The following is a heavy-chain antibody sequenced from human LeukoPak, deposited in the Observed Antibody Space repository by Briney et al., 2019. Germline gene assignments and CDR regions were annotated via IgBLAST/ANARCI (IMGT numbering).Heavy chain of an antibody. CDR3: ARNASYGMDV. V-gene: IGHV1-18*01. J-gene: IGHJ6*02. CDR1: GYSFTSLG. Sequence: GASVKVSCKASGYSFTSLGISWVRQAPGQGLEWMGWISAYNANTNYAQKLQGRLTMTTDTSTSTAYMELRSLRSDDTAVYYCARNASYGMDVWGQGTTVTVSS. D-gene: IGHD1-1*01. CDR2: ISAYNANT.